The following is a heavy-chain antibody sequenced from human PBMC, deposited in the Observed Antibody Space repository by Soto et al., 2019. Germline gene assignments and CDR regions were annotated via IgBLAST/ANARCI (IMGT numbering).Heavy chain of an antibody. Sequence: ASVKVSCKASGYTFTGYFMHWVRQAPGQGLERMGWINPNTGGTGYAQKFQGRVTMTRDTSISTAYMELRRLRSDDTAFYYCACGSGSYYNVAFDYWGQGTLVTVSS. CDR1: GYTFTGYF. CDR3: ACGSGSYYNVAFDY. D-gene: IGHD3-10*01. V-gene: IGHV1-2*02. CDR2: INPNTGGT. J-gene: IGHJ4*02.